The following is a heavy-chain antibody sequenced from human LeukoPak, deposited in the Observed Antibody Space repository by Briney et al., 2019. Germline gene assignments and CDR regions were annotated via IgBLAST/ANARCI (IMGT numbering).Heavy chain of an antibody. CDR2: INTNTGNP. CDR1: GYTFTNYA. CDR3: ARETIANGGSNYDY. D-gene: IGHD5-24*01. Sequence: ASVKVSCKPSGYTFTNYAMNWVRQAPGQGLEWMGWINTNTGNPTYAQGFTGRFVFSLDTSVSTAYLQISSLKAEDTAVYYCARETIANGGSNYDYWGQGTLVTVSS. J-gene: IGHJ4*02. V-gene: IGHV7-4-1*02.